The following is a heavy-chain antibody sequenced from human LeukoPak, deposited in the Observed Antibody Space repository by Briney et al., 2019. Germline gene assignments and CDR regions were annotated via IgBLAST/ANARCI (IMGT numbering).Heavy chain of an antibody. CDR2: IRYSGNNQ. J-gene: IGHJ6*03. Sequence: GGSLRLSCAASGFAFSSYGMHWVRQAPGKGLEWVAFIRYSGNNQYYADSVKGRFTISRDNSKNTLYLQMNSLKGDDTAVYYCAKDSAFYYIDVWGKGTTVIISS. CDR1: GFAFSSYG. CDR3: AKDSAFYYIDV. V-gene: IGHV3-30*02. D-gene: IGHD3-10*01.